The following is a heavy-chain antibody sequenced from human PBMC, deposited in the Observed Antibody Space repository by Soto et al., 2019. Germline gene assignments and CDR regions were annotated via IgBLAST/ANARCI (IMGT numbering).Heavy chain of an antibody. V-gene: IGHV3-30*18. J-gene: IGHJ4*01. CDR2: ISYDGSEK. D-gene: IGHD2-2*02. Sequence: QEQLVESGGGVVQPGKSLRLSCAASGFTFNTYGMHWVRQAPGKGLEWVAVISYDGSEKYYVDSVKGRFTISKDNSKNTLYLQMNSLRPEDTAVYYCAKSPNFYCSSPNCYKYYFDHWGHGTRVTVSS. CDR3: AKSPNFYCSSPNCYKYYFDH. CDR1: GFTFNTYG.